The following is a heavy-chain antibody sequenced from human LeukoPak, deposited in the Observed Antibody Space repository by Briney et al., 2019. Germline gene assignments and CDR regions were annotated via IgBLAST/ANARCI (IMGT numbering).Heavy chain of an antibody. J-gene: IGHJ4*02. Sequence: SETLSLTCTVSGGSISSADYYWSWFRQHPGKGLEWIGYTCYSGRTYYNPSLKSRVSLSVDTSNNQFSLKLSSVTAADTAVYYCARGYDGSGYYSPFDYWGQGTLVTVSS. CDR3: ARGYDGSGYYSPFDY. CDR1: GGSISSADYY. V-gene: IGHV4-31*02. D-gene: IGHD3-22*01. CDR2: TCYSGRT.